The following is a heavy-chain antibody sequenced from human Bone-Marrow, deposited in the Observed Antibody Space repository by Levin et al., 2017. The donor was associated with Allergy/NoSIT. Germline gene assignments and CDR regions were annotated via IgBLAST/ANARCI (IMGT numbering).Heavy chain of an antibody. D-gene: IGHD3-22*01. V-gene: IGHV3-30*03. CDR1: GFTFSSYG. Sequence: LSLTCAASGFTFSSYGMHWVRQAPGKGLEWVAVISYDGSNKYYADSVKGRFTISRDNSKNTLYLQMNSLRAEDTAVYYCAAIEWGYDSSGYYGEHFDYWGQGTLVTVSS. CDR2: ISYDGSNK. J-gene: IGHJ4*02. CDR3: AAIEWGYDSSGYYGEHFDY.